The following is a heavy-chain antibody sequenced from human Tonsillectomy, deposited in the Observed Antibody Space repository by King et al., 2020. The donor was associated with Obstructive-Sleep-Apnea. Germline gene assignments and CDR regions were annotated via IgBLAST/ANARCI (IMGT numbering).Heavy chain of an antibody. D-gene: IGHD4-17*01. CDR1: GFTFSTYA. J-gene: IGHJ4*02. CDR3: ARDERVTTFSGLDN. Sequence: QLVQSGGGVVQPGRSLRLSCAASGFTFSTYAMPWVRQAPGKGLEWVAVISYEGGNEYYADSVKGRFTISRDNSKNTLDLQMNSLRAEDTAVYYCARDERVTTFSGLDNWGQGTLVTVSS. CDR2: ISYEGGNE. V-gene: IGHV3-30*04.